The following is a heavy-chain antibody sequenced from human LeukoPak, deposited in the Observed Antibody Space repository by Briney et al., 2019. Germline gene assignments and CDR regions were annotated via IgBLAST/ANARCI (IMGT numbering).Heavy chain of an antibody. J-gene: IGHJ6*02. CDR2: IWYDGRNK. Sequence: PGGSLRLSCGASGFPFSRYGMHWVRQAPGKGLEWVAVIWYDGRNKYYADSVKGRFSISRDNSKNTVYLQISSLRAEDTAVYYCARDLSGDILAGRRYHYYGMDVWGQGTTVTVSS. V-gene: IGHV3-33*01. D-gene: IGHD3-9*01. CDR3: ARDLSGDILAGRRYHYYGMDV. CDR1: GFPFSRYG.